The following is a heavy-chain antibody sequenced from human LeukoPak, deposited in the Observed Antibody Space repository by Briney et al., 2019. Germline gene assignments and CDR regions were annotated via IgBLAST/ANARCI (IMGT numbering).Heavy chain of an antibody. CDR2: ISGSGGST. D-gene: IGHD2-2*01. V-gene: IGHV3-23*01. CDR1: GFTFSSYA. J-gene: IGHJ6*02. CDR3: ARGFDCSSTSCSCMDV. Sequence: GGSLRLSCAASGFTFSSYAMSWVRQAPGKGLEWVLAISGSGGSTYYADSVKGRFTISRDNAKNSLHLQMNSLRAEDTAVYYCARGFDCSSTSCSCMDVWGQGTTVTVSS.